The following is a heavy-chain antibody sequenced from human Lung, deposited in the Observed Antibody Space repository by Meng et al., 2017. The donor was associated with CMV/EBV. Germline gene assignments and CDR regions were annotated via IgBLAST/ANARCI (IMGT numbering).Heavy chain of an antibody. CDR2: ISAYNGDI. V-gene: IGHV1-18*01. Sequence: ASVXVSXKTSGYTFSSYGIIWVRQAPGQGLEWMGWISAYNGDIKYAQKLQDGVTMTTDKSTSIAYMELRSLRSDDTAVYYCARGAGSRGVITQYNFDHWGQGXLVTVSS. J-gene: IGHJ4*02. D-gene: IGHD3-10*01. CDR3: ARGAGSRGVITQYNFDH. CDR1: GYTFSSYG.